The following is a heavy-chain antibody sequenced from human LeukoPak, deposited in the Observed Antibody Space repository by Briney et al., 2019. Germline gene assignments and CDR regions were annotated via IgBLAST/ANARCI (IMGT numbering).Heavy chain of an antibody. CDR2: IYHSGST. CDR1: GYSISSGYY. CDR3: ARDRTGYSSGWYGGYFAY. J-gene: IGHJ4*02. D-gene: IGHD6-19*01. Sequence: SETLSLTCTVSGYSISSGYYWGWIRQPPGKGLEWIGSIYHSGSTYYNPSLKSRVTISVDTSKNQFSLKLSSVTAADTAVYYCARDRTGYSSGWYGGYFAYWGQGTLVTVSS. V-gene: IGHV4-38-2*02.